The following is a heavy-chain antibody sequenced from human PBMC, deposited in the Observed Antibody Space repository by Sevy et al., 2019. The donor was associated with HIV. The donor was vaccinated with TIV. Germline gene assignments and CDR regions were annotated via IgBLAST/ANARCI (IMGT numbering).Heavy chain of an antibody. V-gene: IGHV3-53*01. CDR1: GFTVSSNY. Sequence: GGSLRLSCAASGFTVSSNYMSWVRQAPGKGLEWVSVIYSGGSTYYTDSVKGRFTISRDNPKNTLYLQMNSLRAEDTAVYYCARHLVSGDAFAIWGQGTMVTVSS. CDR3: ARHLVSGDAFAI. D-gene: IGHD3-3*02. J-gene: IGHJ3*02. CDR2: IYSGGST.